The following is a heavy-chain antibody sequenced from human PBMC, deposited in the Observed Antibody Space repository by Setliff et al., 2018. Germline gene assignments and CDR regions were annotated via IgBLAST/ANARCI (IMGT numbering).Heavy chain of an antibody. J-gene: IGHJ4*02. CDR1: GNTFTGYY. CDR2: INPNSGDT. D-gene: IGHD4-17*01. V-gene: IGHV1-2*02. Sequence: AASVKVSCKASGNTFTGYYIHWLRQAPGQGLEWMGCINPNSGDTTFAQKFQGRVTVTRDTSNSTDYMDLSRLTSDDTAVYYCAREVLSTVVAWDYWGQGTLVTVSS. CDR3: AREVLSTVVAWDY.